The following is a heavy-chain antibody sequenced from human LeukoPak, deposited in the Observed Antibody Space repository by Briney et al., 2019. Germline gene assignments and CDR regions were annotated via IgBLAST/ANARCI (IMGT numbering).Heavy chain of an antibody. J-gene: IGHJ5*01. Sequence: SETLSLTCAVDGGSFSGYSWTCLRQSPGMGLEWMGEINQSGSTNYNPSLKSRLTMSIDTSRKQFSLKLTSVTAADTAVYYCARGQGTLPRPRWFDSWGQGTLVTVSS. V-gene: IGHV4-34*01. D-gene: IGHD6-6*01. CDR2: INQSGST. CDR1: GGSFSGYS. CDR3: ARGQGTLPRPRWFDS.